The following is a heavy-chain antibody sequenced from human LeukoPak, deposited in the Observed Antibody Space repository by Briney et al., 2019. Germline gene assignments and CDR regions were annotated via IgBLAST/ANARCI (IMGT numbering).Heavy chain of an antibody. D-gene: IGHD1-1*01. CDR2: ISSSGSTI. V-gene: IGHV3-48*03. J-gene: IGHJ3*02. Sequence: QPGGSLRLSCAASGFTFSSYEMNWVRQAPGKGLEWVSYISSSGSTIYYADSVKGRFTISRDNAKNSLYLQMNSLRAEDTAVYYCARAHTTGTTSRAFDIWGQGTMVTVSS. CDR1: GFTFSSYE. CDR3: ARAHTTGTTSRAFDI.